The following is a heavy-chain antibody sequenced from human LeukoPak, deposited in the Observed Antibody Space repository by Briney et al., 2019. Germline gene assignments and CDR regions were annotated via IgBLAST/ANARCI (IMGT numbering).Heavy chain of an antibody. V-gene: IGHV4-34*01. D-gene: IGHD3-10*01. CDR1: GGSFSGYY. Sequence: SETLSLTCAVYGGSFSGYYWSWIRQPPGKGLEWIGEINHSGSTNYNPSLKSRVTISVDTSKNQFSLKLSSVTAADTAVYYCARLAGVITFHFDYWGQGTLVTVSS. J-gene: IGHJ4*02. CDR3: ARLAGVITFHFDY. CDR2: INHSGST.